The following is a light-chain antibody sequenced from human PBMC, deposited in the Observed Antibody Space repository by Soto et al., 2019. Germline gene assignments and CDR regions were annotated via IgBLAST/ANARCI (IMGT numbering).Light chain of an antibody. CDR3: QQYVSYPYT. CDR2: AAS. Sequence: DIQMTQSPSSLSAFVGDGVTITCRASQGISTHLAWFQQRPGKAPKSLIYAASSLHSGVPSRFSGRGPGTIFTLTISSLQPEDFAIYYCQQYVSYPYTFGQGTKLEIK. J-gene: IGKJ2*01. CDR1: QGISTH. V-gene: IGKV1-16*01.